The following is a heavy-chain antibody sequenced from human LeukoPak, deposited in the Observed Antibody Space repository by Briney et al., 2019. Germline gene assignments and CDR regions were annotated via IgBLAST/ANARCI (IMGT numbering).Heavy chain of an antibody. J-gene: IGHJ4*02. Sequence: AGRSLRLSCVASGFIFSSYGMHWVRQAPGKGLVWVALVWFDGSNKYYADSVKGRFTISRDNSKNTLYLQMNSLRAEDTAVYYCARGLGSTLFDYWGQGTLVTVSS. V-gene: IGHV3-33*01. D-gene: IGHD3-10*01. CDR1: GFIFSSYG. CDR3: ARGLGSTLFDY. CDR2: VWFDGSNK.